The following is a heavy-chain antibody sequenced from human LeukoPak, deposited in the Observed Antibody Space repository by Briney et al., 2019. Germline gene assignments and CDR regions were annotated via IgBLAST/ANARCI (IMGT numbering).Heavy chain of an antibody. D-gene: IGHD3-16*01. CDR3: ARHWFGLPANY. V-gene: IGHV3-21*01. CDR1: GVTFSSYS. Sequence: PGGSLRLSCAASGVTFSSYSMNWVRQAPGKGLEWVSSISSSSSYIYYADSVKGRFTISRDNAKNSLYLQMNSLRAEDTAVYYCARHWFGLPANYWGQGTLVTVSS. J-gene: IGHJ4*02. CDR2: ISSSSSYI.